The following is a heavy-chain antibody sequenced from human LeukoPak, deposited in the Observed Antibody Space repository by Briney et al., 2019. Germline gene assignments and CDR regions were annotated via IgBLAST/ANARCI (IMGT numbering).Heavy chain of an antibody. J-gene: IGHJ3*02. V-gene: IGHV3-33*01. D-gene: IGHD1-7*01. CDR2: IWYDGSNK. CDR3: AIHKSRWNYANDAFDI. Sequence: GGSLRLSCAASGFTFSSYGMHWVRQAPGKGLEWVAVIWYDGSNKYYADSVKGRFTISRDNSKNTLYLQMNSLRAEDTAVYYCAIHKSRWNYANDAFDIWGQGTMVTVSS. CDR1: GFTFSSYG.